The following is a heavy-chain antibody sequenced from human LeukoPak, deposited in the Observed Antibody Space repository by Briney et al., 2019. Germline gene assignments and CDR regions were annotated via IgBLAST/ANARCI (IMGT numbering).Heavy chain of an antibody. CDR2: ISSSGGST. Sequence: PGGSLRLSCAASGFTFSSYAMSWVRQAPGKGPEWVSAISSSGGSTYYADSVKGRFTISRDNSKNTLYLQMNSLRAEDTAVYYCAKVWDTYYYDSSGSFDYWGQGTLVTVSS. D-gene: IGHD3-22*01. CDR3: AKVWDTYYYDSSGSFDY. J-gene: IGHJ4*02. CDR1: GFTFSSYA. V-gene: IGHV3-23*01.